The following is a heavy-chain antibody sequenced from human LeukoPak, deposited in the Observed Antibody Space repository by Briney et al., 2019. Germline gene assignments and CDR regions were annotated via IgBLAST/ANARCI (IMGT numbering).Heavy chain of an antibody. J-gene: IGHJ4*02. CDR3: ARYVSGSYPK. V-gene: IGHV7-4-1*02. D-gene: IGHD1-26*01. CDR2: INTKTGNP. CDR1: GYTFTSYA. Sequence: GASVKVSCKASGYTFTSYAMNWVRQAPGQGLEWMGWINTKTGNPSYAQAFKGRFVFSLDTSVSTAYLEIISLKAEDTGVYYCARYVSGSYPKWGQGTLVTVSS.